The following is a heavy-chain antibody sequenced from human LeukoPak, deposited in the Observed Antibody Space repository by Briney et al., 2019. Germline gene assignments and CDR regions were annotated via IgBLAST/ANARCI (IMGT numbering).Heavy chain of an antibody. Sequence: PSETLSLTCTVSGGSISSGGYYWRWIRQPPGKGLEWIGYIYHSGSTYYNPSLKSRVTISVDRSKNQFSLKLSSVTAADTAVYYCARESSMVRGVPNWFDPWGQGTLVTVSS. CDR2: IYHSGST. V-gene: IGHV4-30-2*01. D-gene: IGHD3-10*01. J-gene: IGHJ5*02. CDR3: ARESSMVRGVPNWFDP. CDR1: GGSISSGGYY.